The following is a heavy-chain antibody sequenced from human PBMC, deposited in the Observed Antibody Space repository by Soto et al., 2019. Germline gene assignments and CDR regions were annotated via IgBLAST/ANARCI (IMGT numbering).Heavy chain of an antibody. V-gene: IGHV1-18*01. CDR3: ARVVVGANYNWFDP. D-gene: IGHD2-15*01. CDR1: GYSFTSYG. J-gene: IGHJ5*02. CDR2: ISTNNGNT. Sequence: QVQLVQSGAEVKKPGASVKVSCNASGYSFTSYGITWVRQAPGQGLEWMGWISTNNGNTNYAQNLQGRATMTTDTXTSTAYMELRSLRSDDTAVYYCARVVVGANYNWFDPWGQGTQVTVSS.